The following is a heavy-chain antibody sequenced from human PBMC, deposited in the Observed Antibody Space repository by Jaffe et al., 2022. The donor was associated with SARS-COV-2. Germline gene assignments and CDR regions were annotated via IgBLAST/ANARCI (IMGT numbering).Heavy chain of an antibody. Sequence: EVHLVESGGGLVQPGGSLRLSCAASGFTLSDHYIDWVRQAPGKGLEWVGRSRDKVNSYTTEYAASVKGRFTISRDDSKNSLCLQMNSLNTEDTAVYYCIRPARKSGRTYGMDVWGQGTTVTVSS. J-gene: IGHJ6*02. CDR2: SRDKVNSYTT. V-gene: IGHV3-72*01. CDR1: GFTLSDHY. CDR3: IRPARKSGRTYGMDV.